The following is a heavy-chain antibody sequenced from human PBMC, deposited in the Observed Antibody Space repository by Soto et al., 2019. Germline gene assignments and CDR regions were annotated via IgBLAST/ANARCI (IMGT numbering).Heavy chain of an antibody. D-gene: IGHD1-1*01. J-gene: IGHJ3*02. CDR2: ISYSGTT. Sequence: SETLSLTCDVSGGAISSYYWSWIRQPTGKGLEWIGYISYSGTTNYNPYLKSRVTISVDTSKNQFSLKLTAVTAADTANYYCARDPARERGGAFDICGHGTFVTV. CDR3: ARDPARERGGAFDI. V-gene: IGHV4-59*01. CDR1: GGAISSYY.